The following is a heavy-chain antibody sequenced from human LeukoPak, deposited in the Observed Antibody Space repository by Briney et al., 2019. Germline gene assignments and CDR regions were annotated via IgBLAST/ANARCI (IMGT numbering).Heavy chain of an antibody. CDR2: ISSSGSTI. CDR1: GFTFSSYE. J-gene: IGHJ4*02. CDR3: ARDYYDSSGYYSRDPAPFDY. Sequence: GGSLRLSCAASGFTFSSYEMNWVRQAPGKGLEWVSYISSSGSTIYYADSVKGRFTISRDNAKNSLYLHMNSLRAEDTAVYYCARDYYDSSGYYSRDPAPFDYWGQGTLVTVSS. D-gene: IGHD3-22*01. V-gene: IGHV3-48*03.